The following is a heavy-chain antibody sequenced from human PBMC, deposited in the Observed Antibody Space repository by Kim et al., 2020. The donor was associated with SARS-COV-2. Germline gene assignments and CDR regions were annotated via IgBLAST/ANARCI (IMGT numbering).Heavy chain of an antibody. CDR1: GGSISSSSYY. Sequence: SETLSLTCTVSGGSISSSSYYWGWIRQPPGKGLEWIGSIYYSGSTYYNPSLKSRVTISVDTSKNQFSLKLSSVTAADTAVYYCARTTYYYDSSGYYPPYYYYGMDVWGQGTTVTVSS. CDR3: ARTTYYYDSSGYYPPYYYYGMDV. CDR2: IYYSGST. J-gene: IGHJ6*02. D-gene: IGHD3-22*01. V-gene: IGHV4-39*01.